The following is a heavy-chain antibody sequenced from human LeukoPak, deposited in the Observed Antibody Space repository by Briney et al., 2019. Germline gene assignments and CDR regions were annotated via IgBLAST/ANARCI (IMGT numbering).Heavy chain of an antibody. CDR1: GYTFTGYY. CDR3: ARVGGYSGYEYFDY. Sequence: ASVKVSCKASGYTFTGYYMHWVRQAPGQGPEWMGWINPNSGGTNYAQKFQGRVTMTRDTSISTAYMELSRLRSDDTAVYYCARVGGYSGYEYFDYWGQGTLVTVSS. D-gene: IGHD5-12*01. J-gene: IGHJ4*02. CDR2: INPNSGGT. V-gene: IGHV1-2*02.